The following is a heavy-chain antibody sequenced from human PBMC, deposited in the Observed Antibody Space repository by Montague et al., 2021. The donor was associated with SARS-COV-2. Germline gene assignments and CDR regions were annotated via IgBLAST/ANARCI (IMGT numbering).Heavy chain of an antibody. Sequence: SETLSLTCAVHGTSFSGYYWNWIRQPPGKGLEWIGEINHGGSTKYSPPLKSRLTISADTSKNQFSLKLTSVAAADTAVYYCARLRDGVVPSPILGVGPYYSYYYMGVWGSGTTVTVSS. CDR3: ARLRDGVVPSPILGVGPYYSYYYMGV. J-gene: IGHJ6*03. CDR2: INHGGST. D-gene: IGHD3-10*01. CDR1: GTSFSGYY. V-gene: IGHV4-34*01.